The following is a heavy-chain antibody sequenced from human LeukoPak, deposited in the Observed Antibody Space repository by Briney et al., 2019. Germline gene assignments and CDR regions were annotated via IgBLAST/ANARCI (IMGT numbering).Heavy chain of an antibody. D-gene: IGHD3-10*01. J-gene: IGHJ4*02. CDR2: ISGSGGST. Sequence: PGGSLRLSCAGSGFIFSRLAMTWVRQAPGKGLEWVSSISGSGGSTYYADSVKGRFTISRDNSKNTLYLQMNSLRAEDTAVYYCAKLSGVGELNIDGCGGCDYWGQGTLVTVSS. V-gene: IGHV3-23*01. CDR1: GFIFSRLA. CDR3: AKLSGVGELNIDGCGGCDY.